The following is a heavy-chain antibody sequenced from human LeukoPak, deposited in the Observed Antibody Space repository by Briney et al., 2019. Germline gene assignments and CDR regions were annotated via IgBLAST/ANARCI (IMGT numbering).Heavy chain of an antibody. CDR2: IYYSGST. J-gene: IGHJ5*02. V-gene: IGHV4-59*01. Sequence: SETLSLTCTVSGGSISSYYWSWIRQPPGKGLEWSGYIYYSGSTNYNPSLKSRVTISVDTSKNQFSLKLSSVTAADTAVYYCGSSPGAPLAWAGTLGWFDPWGRGTLVTVSS. CDR3: GSSPGAPLAWAGTLGWFDP. CDR1: GGSISSYY. D-gene: IGHD6-19*01.